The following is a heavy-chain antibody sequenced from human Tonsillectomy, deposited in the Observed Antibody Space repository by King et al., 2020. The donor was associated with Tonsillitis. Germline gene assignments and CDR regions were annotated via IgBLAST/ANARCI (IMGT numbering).Heavy chain of an antibody. CDR1: GFTFSSYA. D-gene: IGHD3-16*02. CDR3: AKDQSDYDYVWGSYRKPTAFDY. CDR2: ISGSGGST. V-gene: IGHV3-23*04. Sequence: VQLVESGGGLVQPGGSLRLSCAASGFTFSSYAMSWVRQAPGKGLEWVSAISGSGGSTYYADSVKGRFNISRDNSKNTLYLQMNSLRAEDTAVYYCAKDQSDYDYVWGSYRKPTAFDYWGQGTLVTVSS. J-gene: IGHJ4*02.